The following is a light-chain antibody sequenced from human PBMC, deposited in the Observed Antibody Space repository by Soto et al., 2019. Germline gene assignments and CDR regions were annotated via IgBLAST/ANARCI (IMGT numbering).Light chain of an antibody. V-gene: IGKV2-28*01. J-gene: IGKJ5*01. CDR1: QSLLYNNTYNY. CDR2: FGS. CDR3: MQALQSLT. Sequence: EIVMTQSPLTLPVTPGEPASISCRSSQSLLYNNTYNYLDWYVQKPGQSPQLLIYFGSNGAPGVPDRFSGSGSGTDFTLKINRVEAEDVGTYYCMQALQSLTFGQGTRLEIQ.